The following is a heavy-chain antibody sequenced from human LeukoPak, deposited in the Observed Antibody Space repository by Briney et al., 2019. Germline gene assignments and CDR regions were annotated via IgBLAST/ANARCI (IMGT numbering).Heavy chain of an antibody. CDR1: GFTVSSNY. V-gene: IGHV3-66*02. CDR2: IYSGGST. D-gene: IGHD4-17*01. Sequence: GGSLRLSCAAPGFTVSSNYMSWVRQAPGKGLEWVSVIYSGGSTCYADSVKGRFTISRDNSKNTLYLQMNSLRAEDTAVYYCARDTRTTVIPYFDYWGQGTLVTVSS. J-gene: IGHJ4*02. CDR3: ARDTRTTVIPYFDY.